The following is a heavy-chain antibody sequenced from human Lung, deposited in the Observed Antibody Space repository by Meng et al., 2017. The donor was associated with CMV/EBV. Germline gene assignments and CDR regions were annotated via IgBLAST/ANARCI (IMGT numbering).Heavy chain of an antibody. CDR3: ARGSSSTSWGFDY. D-gene: IGHD2-2*01. Sequence: SVXVSXXASGGTFSSYAISWVRQAPGQGLEWMRGIIPIFGTANYAQKFQGRVTITTDESTSTAYMELSSLRSEDTAVYYCARGSSSTSWGFDYWGQGTLVTVSS. CDR2: IIPIFGTA. J-gene: IGHJ4*02. V-gene: IGHV1-69*05. CDR1: GGTFSSYA.